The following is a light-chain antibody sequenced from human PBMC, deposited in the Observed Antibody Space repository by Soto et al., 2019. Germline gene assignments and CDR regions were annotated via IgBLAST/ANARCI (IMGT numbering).Light chain of an antibody. Sequence: QSALTQPASVSGSPGQSITISCAGTSGDVGGFNYVSWYQHHPGKAPKLIIYEVSNRPSGISDRFSGSKSGNTASLTISGLQAEDEADYHCASYTSTNSLVFXTGTKVTVL. CDR3: ASYTSTNSLV. CDR1: SGDVGGFNY. CDR2: EVS. V-gene: IGLV2-14*01. J-gene: IGLJ1*01.